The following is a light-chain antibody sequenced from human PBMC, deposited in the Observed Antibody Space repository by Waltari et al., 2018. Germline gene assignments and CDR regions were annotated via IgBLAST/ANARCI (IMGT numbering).Light chain of an antibody. CDR3: QQLNSFPRT. V-gene: IGKV1-5*03. CDR2: KAS. CDR1: QSISSW. Sequence: DIQMTQSPSTLSASVGDRVTITCRASQSISSWLAWYQQKPGKAPKLLIYKASSLESGVPSRFSGSGSGTEFTLTISSLQPEDFATYYCQQLNSFPRTFGQGTRLEIK. J-gene: IGKJ2*01.